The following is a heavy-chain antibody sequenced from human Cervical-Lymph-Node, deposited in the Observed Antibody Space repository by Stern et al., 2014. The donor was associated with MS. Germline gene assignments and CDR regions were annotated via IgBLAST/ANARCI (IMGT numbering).Heavy chain of an antibody. CDR3: ARIGYGGSAFDY. CDR2: IKEDGSEK. D-gene: IGHD4-23*01. Sequence: EVQLVESGGALVQPGGSLRLACAASGFTFSSYWMSWVRQAPGKGLEWVANIKEDGSEKYFLDSVKGRFTISRDNAKNSLYLQMNSLRAEDTAVYYCARIGYGGSAFDYWGQGTLVTISS. J-gene: IGHJ4*02. CDR1: GFTFSSYW. V-gene: IGHV3-7*01.